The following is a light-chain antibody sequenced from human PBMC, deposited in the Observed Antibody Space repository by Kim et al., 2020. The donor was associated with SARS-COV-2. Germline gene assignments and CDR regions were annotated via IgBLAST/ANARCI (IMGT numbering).Light chain of an antibody. Sequence: VSPGQTASITCSGDKLGDKYACWYQQKPGQSPVLVIYQDRKRPSGIPERFSGSNSGNTATLNISGTQAMDEADYYCQAWDSSTEVFGTGTKVTVL. CDR1: KLGDKY. J-gene: IGLJ1*01. CDR2: QDR. V-gene: IGLV3-1*01. CDR3: QAWDSSTEV.